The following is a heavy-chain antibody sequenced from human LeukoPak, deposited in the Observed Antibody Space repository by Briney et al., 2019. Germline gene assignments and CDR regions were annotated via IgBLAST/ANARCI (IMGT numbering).Heavy chain of an antibody. D-gene: IGHD2-21*02. V-gene: IGHV3-21*01. Sequence: PGGSLRLSCAASGFVFSTYSMNWVRQSPGKGLEWVSSISGGSNYIYYADSVKGRFTISRDNSKNTLSLQMNSLRAEDTALYYCARGFVLGAAKNYFDYWGQGALVTVSS. CDR2: ISGGSNYI. CDR1: GFVFSTYS. J-gene: IGHJ4*02. CDR3: ARGFVLGAAKNYFDY.